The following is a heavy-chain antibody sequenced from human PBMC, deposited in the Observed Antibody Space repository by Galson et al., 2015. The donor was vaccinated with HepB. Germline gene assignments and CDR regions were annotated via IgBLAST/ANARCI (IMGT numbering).Heavy chain of an antibody. V-gene: IGHV1-69*02. CDR3: ARDYGDYETST. CDR1: GGTFSSYT. CDR2: IIPILGIA. J-gene: IGHJ5*02. Sequence: SVKVSCKASGGTFSSYTISWVRQAPGQGLEWMGRIIPILGIANYAQEFQGRVTITADKSTSTAYMELSSLRSEDTAVYYCARDYGDYETSTWGQGTLVTVSS. D-gene: IGHD4-17*01.